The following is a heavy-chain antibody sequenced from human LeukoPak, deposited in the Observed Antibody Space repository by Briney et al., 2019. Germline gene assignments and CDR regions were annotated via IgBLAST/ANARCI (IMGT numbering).Heavy chain of an antibody. CDR2: VNPNSGGT. CDR1: GYTFTGYY. Sequence: ASVKVSCKASGYTFTGYYMHWVRQAPGQGLEWMGWVNPNSGGTNYAQKFQGRVTMTRDTSISTAYMELSRLRSDDTAVYYCAREDHSGYDFTNYYYYYMDVWGKGTTVTVSS. V-gene: IGHV1-2*02. J-gene: IGHJ6*03. CDR3: AREDHSGYDFTNYYYYYMDV. D-gene: IGHD5-12*01.